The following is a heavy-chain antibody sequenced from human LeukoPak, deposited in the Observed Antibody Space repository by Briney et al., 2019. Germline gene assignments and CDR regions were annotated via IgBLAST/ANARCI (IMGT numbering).Heavy chain of an antibody. CDR3: AKDVGKWESLHFFDY. V-gene: IGHV3-23*01. J-gene: IGHJ4*02. D-gene: IGHD1-26*01. CDR2: ISGSGAST. Sequence: GGSLRLSCAASGFTFSSYGMHWVRQAPGKGLEWISGISGSGASTYYADSVKGRFTISRDDSRNTLYLQMNSLRGDDTAVYYCAKDVGKWESLHFFDYWGQGTLVTVSS. CDR1: GFTFSSYG.